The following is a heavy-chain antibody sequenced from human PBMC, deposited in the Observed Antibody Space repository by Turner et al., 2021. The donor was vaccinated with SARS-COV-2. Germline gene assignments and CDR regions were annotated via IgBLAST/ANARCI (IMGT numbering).Heavy chain of an antibody. Sequence: QLQLQESGPGLVKPSETLSLTCTVSGGSISSSSYYWGWLRQPPGKGLEWIGSIYYSGSTYYNPSLKSRVTISVDTSKNQFSLKLSSVTAADTAVYYCARLEWLRSPFDYWGQGTLVTVSS. J-gene: IGHJ4*02. V-gene: IGHV4-39*01. CDR3: ARLEWLRSPFDY. CDR1: GGSISSSSYY. D-gene: IGHD5-12*01. CDR2: IYYSGST.